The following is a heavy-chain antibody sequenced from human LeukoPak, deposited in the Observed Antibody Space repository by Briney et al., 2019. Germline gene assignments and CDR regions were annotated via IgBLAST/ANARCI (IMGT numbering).Heavy chain of an antibody. J-gene: IGHJ4*02. CDR3: TRVDDFWSGYYFDY. CDR1: GFTFSSYA. V-gene: IGHV3-49*03. CDR2: IRSKAYGGTT. Sequence: GGSLRLSCAASGFTFSSYAMSWFRQAPGKGLEWVGFIRSKAYGGTTEYAASVKGRFTISRDDSKSIAYLQMNSLKTEDTAVYYCTRVDDFWSGYYFDYWGQGTLVTVSS. D-gene: IGHD3-3*01.